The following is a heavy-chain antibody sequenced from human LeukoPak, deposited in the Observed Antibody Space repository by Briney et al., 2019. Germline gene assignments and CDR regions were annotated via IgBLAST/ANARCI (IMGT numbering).Heavy chain of an antibody. Sequence: GASVNVSCKASGYTFTSYAMHWVRQAPGQRLEWMGWINAGNGNTKYSQKFQGRVTITRDTSASTAYMELSSLRSEDTAVYYCARRPFVKGSGSHAFDIWGQGTMVTVSS. J-gene: IGHJ3*02. CDR1: GYTFTSYA. V-gene: IGHV1-3*01. CDR3: ARRPFVKGSGSHAFDI. D-gene: IGHD3-10*01. CDR2: INAGNGNT.